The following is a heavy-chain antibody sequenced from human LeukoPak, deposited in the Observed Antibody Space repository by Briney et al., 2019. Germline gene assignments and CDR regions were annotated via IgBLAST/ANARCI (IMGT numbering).Heavy chain of an antibody. V-gene: IGHV4-61*02. J-gene: IGHJ1*01. CDR3: ARTSREATLSFGH. CDR1: GGSISSGSYY. Sequence: SETLSLTCTVSGGSISSGSYYWSWIRQPAGKGLEWIGRIYTSGSTNYNPSLKSRVTISVDTSKNQFSLKLSSVTAADTAVYYCARTSREATLSFGHWGQGTLVTVSS. D-gene: IGHD2-15*01. CDR2: IYTSGST.